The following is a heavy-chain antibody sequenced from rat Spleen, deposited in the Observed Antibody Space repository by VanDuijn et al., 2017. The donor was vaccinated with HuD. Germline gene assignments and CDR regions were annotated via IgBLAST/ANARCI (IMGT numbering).Heavy chain of an antibody. J-gene: IGHJ2*01. CDR1: GFIFSKYD. CDR3: AREAGIPFHYFDY. V-gene: IGHV5-7*01. Sequence: EVHLVESGGGLVQPGRSLKLSCAASGFIFSKYDMAWVRQAPKKGLEWVATISYDGSSTYYRDSVKGRFTISRDNAKSTLYLQMDSLRSEDTATYYCAREAGIPFHYFDYWGQGVMVTVSS. D-gene: IGHD1-4*01. CDR2: ISYDGSST.